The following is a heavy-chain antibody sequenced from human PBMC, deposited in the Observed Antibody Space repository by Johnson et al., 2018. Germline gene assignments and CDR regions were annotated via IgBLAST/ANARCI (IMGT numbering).Heavy chain of an antibody. CDR2: IIPIFGTA. Sequence: QVQLVQSGAEVKKPGSSVKVSCKASGGTFSSYAISWVRQAPGQGLEWMGGIIPIFGTANYAQKFQGRVTIPADESTSTAYMELSSLRSEDTAVYYCARDWGGGYGGYYGMDVWGQGTTVTVSS. J-gene: IGHJ6*02. D-gene: IGHD5-12*01. V-gene: IGHV1-69*12. CDR1: GGTFSSYA. CDR3: ARDWGGGYGGYYGMDV.